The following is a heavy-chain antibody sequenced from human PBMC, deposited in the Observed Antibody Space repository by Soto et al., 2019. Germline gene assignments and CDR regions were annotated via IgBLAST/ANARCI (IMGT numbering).Heavy chain of an antibody. V-gene: IGHV4-34*01. D-gene: IGHD6-13*01. CDR1: GGSFSGYY. Sequence: PSETLSLTCAVYGGSFSGYYWSWIRQPPGKGLEWIGEINHSGSTNYNPSLKSRVTISVDTSKNQFSLKLSSVTAADTAVYYCARDRPKSRGIAAAGRPFDYWGQGTLVTVSS. J-gene: IGHJ4*02. CDR3: ARDRPKSRGIAAAGRPFDY. CDR2: INHSGST.